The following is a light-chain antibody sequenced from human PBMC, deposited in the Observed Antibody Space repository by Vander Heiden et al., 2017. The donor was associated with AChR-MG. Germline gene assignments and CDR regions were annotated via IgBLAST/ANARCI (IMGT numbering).Light chain of an antibody. CDR1: QYISNS. Sequence: DIQMTQSPSSLSASVGDRVTITCQASQYISNSLNWYQQKPGRPPKLLIYDASNLEIGVPSRFRGSGSGADFTFTILSLQPEDVATYYCQRCDDYPRTFGQGTKVDLK. J-gene: IGKJ1*01. CDR3: QRCDDYPRT. V-gene: IGKV1-33*01. CDR2: DAS.